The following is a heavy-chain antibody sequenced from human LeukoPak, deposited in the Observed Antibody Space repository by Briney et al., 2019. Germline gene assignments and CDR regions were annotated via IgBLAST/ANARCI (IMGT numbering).Heavy chain of an antibody. Sequence: NPSETLSLTCTVSGGSISSYYWSWIRQPAGKGLEWIGRIYTSGSTNYNPSLKSRVTMSVDTSKSQFSLKLSSVTAADTAVYYCASSGYSYGSFDHWGQGTLVTVSS. CDR1: GGSISSYY. D-gene: IGHD5-18*01. J-gene: IGHJ4*02. CDR3: ASSGYSYGSFDH. V-gene: IGHV4-4*07. CDR2: IYTSGST.